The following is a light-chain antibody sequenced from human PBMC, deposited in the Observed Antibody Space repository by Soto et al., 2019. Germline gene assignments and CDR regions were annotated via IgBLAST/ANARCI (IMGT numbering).Light chain of an antibody. Sequence: EIVLTQSPGTLSLSQGERATLSCRASQSVSSTYLAWYQQKPGQAPRLLIYGASSRATGIPDRFSGGGSGTDSTLTISRVEPEDFAVYYCQQCGSSPWTFGQGTKV. CDR3: QQCGSSPWT. CDR1: QSVSSTY. CDR2: GAS. J-gene: IGKJ1*01. V-gene: IGKV3-20*01.